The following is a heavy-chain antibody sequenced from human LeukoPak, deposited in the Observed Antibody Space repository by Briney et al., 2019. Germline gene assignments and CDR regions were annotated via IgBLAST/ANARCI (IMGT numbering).Heavy chain of an antibody. CDR3: AKDSAAGTPDN. CDR2: ISYDGSNK. CDR1: GFTFSSYG. D-gene: IGHD6-13*01. Sequence: GGSLRLSCAASGFTFSSYGMHWVRQAPGKGLEWVAVISYDGSNKYYADSVKGRFTISRDNSKNTLYLQMNSLRAEDTAVYYCAKDSAAGTPDNWGQGTLVTVSS. J-gene: IGHJ4*02. V-gene: IGHV3-30*18.